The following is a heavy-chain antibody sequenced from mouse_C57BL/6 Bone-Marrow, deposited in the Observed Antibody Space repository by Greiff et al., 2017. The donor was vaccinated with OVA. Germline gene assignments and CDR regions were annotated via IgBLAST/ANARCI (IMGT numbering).Heavy chain of an antibody. D-gene: IGHD2-5*01. CDR1: GYTFTSYW. J-gene: IGHJ4*01. CDR2: IDPSDSYT. V-gene: IGHV1-59*01. Sequence: QVQLQQSGAELARPGASVKMSCKASGYTFTSYWMHWVKQRPGQGLEWIGVIDPSDSYTNYNQKFKGKATLTVDTSSSTAYMQLSSLTSEDSAVYYCARWRLFYSNYEGLDYARDYWGQGTSVTVSS. CDR3: ARWRLFYSNYEGLDYARDY.